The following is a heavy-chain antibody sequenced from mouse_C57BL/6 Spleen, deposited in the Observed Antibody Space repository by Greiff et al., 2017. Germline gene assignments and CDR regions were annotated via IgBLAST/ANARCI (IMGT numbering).Heavy chain of an antibody. Sequence: EVKVVESEGGLVQPGSSMKLSCTASGFTFSDYYMAWVRQVPEKGLEWVANINYDGSSTYYLDSLKSRFIISRDNAKNILYLQMSSLKSEDTATYYCARVRGIYYGYDDWYFDVWGTGTTVTVSS. CDR1: GFTFSDYY. D-gene: IGHD2-2*01. CDR2: INYDGSST. J-gene: IGHJ1*03. CDR3: ARVRGIYYGYDDWYFDV. V-gene: IGHV5-16*01.